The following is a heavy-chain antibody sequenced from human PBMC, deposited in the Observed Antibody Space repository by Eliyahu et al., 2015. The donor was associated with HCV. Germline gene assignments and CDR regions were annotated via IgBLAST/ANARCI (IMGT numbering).Heavy chain of an antibody. J-gene: IGHJ6*02. D-gene: IGHD3-9*01. Sequence: QVQLQQWGAGLLKPSETLSLTCAVYGGSFSGYYWSWIRQPPGKGLEWIGEINHSGSTNYNPSLKSRVTISVDTSKNQFSLKLSSVTAADTAVYYCARGTLRYFDWLKHRYGMDVWGQGTTVTVSS. CDR3: ARGTLRYFDWLKHRYGMDV. CDR1: GGSFSGYY. CDR2: INHSGST. V-gene: IGHV4-34*01.